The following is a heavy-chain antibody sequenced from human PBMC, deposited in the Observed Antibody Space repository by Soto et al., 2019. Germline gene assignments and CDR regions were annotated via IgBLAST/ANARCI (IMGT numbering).Heavy chain of an antibody. D-gene: IGHD1-26*01. J-gene: IGHJ6*02. CDR2: LYWDDDK. V-gene: IGHV2-5*02. CDR1: GFSFTTSGVG. Sequence: QITLKESGPTLVKPTKTLTLTCTFFGFSFTTSGVGVGWVRQPPGKALEWFALLYWDDDKRYSSSLKSRLTISKDTSKNQVVLTMTNMDPVDTATYYCAHRPGEGNGRASYYGMDVWGQGTTVTVSS. CDR3: AHRPGEGNGRASYYGMDV.